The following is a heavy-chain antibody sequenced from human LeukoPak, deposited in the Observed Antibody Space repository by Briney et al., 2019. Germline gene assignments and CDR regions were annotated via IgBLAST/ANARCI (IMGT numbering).Heavy chain of an antibody. CDR1: GGSFSGYY. CDR2: INHSGST. Sequence: PSETLSLTCAVYGGSFSGYYWSWIRQPPGKGLEWIGEINHSGSTNYNPSLKSRVTISVDPSKNQFSLKLSSVTAADTAVYFCGRSRNYYGSGSYRLDYYYYMDVWGRGTTVTVSS. CDR3: GRSRNYYGSGSYRLDYYYYMDV. J-gene: IGHJ6*03. V-gene: IGHV4-34*01. D-gene: IGHD3-10*01.